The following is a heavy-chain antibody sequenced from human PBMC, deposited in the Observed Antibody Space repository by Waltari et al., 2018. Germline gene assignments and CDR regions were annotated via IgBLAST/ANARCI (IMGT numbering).Heavy chain of an antibody. D-gene: IGHD3-10*01. J-gene: IGHJ4*02. CDR1: GYTFTDYG. V-gene: IGHV1-18*01. CDR3: ARDFGSQGGYFDY. CDR2: IRPQNGNT. Sequence: QVQLVQSGTEVKKPGASVKVTCKASGYTFTDYGISWVRQAPGQGLEWMGWIRPQNGNTKYLQKFQGRVTITADKSTSTAYMELSSLRSEDTAVYYCARDFGSQGGYFDYWGQGTLVTVSS.